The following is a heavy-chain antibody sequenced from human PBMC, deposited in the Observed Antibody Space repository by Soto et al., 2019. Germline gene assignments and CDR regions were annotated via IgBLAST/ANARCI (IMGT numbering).Heavy chain of an antibody. CDR1: GDTFSTSS. CDR3: ARDPTSISTIVVGTRLDAFDI. CDR2: IIPLSESP. J-gene: IGHJ3*02. V-gene: IGHV1-69*14. Sequence: QDQLVQAGAAVKKPGSSVKVSCRASGDTFSTSSINWVRQAPGQGLEWMGGIIPLSESPTYAQNFQVRVTITADRSSNTAYLELSSLSSKDTAVYYCARDPTSISTIVVGTRLDAFDIWGQGTMVIVSS. D-gene: IGHD3-22*01.